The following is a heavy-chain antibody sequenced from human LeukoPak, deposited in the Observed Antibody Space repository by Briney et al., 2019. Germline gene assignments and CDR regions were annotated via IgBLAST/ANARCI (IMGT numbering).Heavy chain of an antibody. J-gene: IGHJ4*02. CDR1: GYTFTSYW. CDR3: ARHGSMSFTPLVY. Sequence: GESLKISCKASGYTFTSYWLGWVRQMPGGGLEWMGFIYPADSDTKYSPSFQGQVIISADKSTNTAYLEWSSLKPSDTATYYCARHGSMSFTPLVYWGQGTVVTVTS. V-gene: IGHV5-51*01. D-gene: IGHD2-15*01. CDR2: IYPADSDT.